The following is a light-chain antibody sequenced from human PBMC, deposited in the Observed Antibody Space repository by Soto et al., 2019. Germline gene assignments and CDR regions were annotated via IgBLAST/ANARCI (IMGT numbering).Light chain of an antibody. CDR1: SSNIGNNY. Sequence: SLLPQPPSVSAAPGQKVTISCSGSSSNIGNNYVSWYQQLPGTAPKLLIYDNNKRPSGIPDRFSGSKSGTSATLGITGLQTGDEADYYCGTWDSSLSALFGTGTKVTVL. CDR3: GTWDSSLSAL. CDR2: DNN. V-gene: IGLV1-51*01. J-gene: IGLJ1*01.